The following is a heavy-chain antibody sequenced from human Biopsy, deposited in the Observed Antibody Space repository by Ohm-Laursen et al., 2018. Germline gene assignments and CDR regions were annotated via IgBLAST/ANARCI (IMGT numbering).Heavy chain of an antibody. V-gene: IGHV4-38-2*01. D-gene: IGHD5-12*01. J-gene: IGHJ6*02. Sequence: TLSLTCAVSGYSVTNDYYWGWIRQPPGKGLEWIGNIYYDGITYYTPSLKSRVAMSVDTSKNQFSLRLTSVTAADTAVYYCARVAGGYAYYYGMDVWGQGTTVMVSS. CDR3: ARVAGGYAYYYGMDV. CDR2: IYYDGIT. CDR1: GYSVTNDYY.